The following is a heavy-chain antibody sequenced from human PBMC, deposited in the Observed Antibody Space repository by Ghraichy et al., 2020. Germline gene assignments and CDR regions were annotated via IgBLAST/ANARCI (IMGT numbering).Heavy chain of an antibody. V-gene: IGHV3-13*01. CDR1: GFTFNRYD. CDR2: IGTAGDT. J-gene: IGHJ4*02. CDR3: ARDGMTAVTTPLDY. D-gene: IGHD4-17*01. Sequence: LSLTCAASGFTFNRYDMHWVRQATGKGLEWVAAIGTAGDTYYADSVKGRFTISRDNSKNTLYLQMNSPRAEDTAVYYCARDGMTAVTTPLDYWGQGTLVTVSS.